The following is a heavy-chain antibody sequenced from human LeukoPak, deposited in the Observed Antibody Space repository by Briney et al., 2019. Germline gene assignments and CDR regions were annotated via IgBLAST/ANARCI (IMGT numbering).Heavy chain of an antibody. V-gene: IGHV5-51*01. CDR1: GYSFTSYW. CDR2: IYPGDSDT. J-gene: IGHJ5*02. Sequence: GESLEISCKGSGYSFTSYWIGWVRQMPGKGLEWMGIIYPGDSDTRYSPSFQGQVTISADKSISTAYLQWSSLKASDTAMYYCARHLRHYDILTGYQYNWFDPWGQGTLVTVSS. D-gene: IGHD3-9*01. CDR3: ARHLRHYDILTGYQYNWFDP.